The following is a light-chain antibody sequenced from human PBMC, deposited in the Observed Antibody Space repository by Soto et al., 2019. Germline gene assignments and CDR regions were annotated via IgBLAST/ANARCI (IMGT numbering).Light chain of an antibody. CDR2: DAS. J-gene: IGKJ1*01. CDR1: QRVSSAY. Sequence: EIVLTQSPGTLSLSPGERATLSCRASQRVSSAYLAWYQQKPGQTPRLLIYDASSRATGIPDRFSGSGSGTDFTLTINRREPEDFAVYYCLQHGSPPWTFDQGKKVEIK. CDR3: LQHGSPPWT. V-gene: IGKV3-20*01.